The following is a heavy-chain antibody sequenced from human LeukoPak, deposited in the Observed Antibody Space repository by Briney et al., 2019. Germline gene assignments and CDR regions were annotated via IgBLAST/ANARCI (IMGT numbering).Heavy chain of an antibody. CDR1: GGSISSYY. CDR3: ASGYCSSTSCLFDP. J-gene: IGHJ5*02. Sequence: PSETLSLTCTVSGGSISSYYWSWIRQPPGKGLEWIGYIYYSGSTNYNPSLKSRVTISVDTSKNQFSLKLSSVTAADTAVYYCASGYCSSTSCLFDPLGQGTLVTVSS. D-gene: IGHD2-2*03. V-gene: IGHV4-59*01. CDR2: IYYSGST.